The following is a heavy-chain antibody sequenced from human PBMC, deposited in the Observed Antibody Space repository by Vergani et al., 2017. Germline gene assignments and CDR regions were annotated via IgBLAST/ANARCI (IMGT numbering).Heavy chain of an antibody. Sequence: EVQLVESGGGLVQPGGSLRLSCAASGFTFSSYSINWVRQAPGKGLEWVSYISSSSTTIYYVDSVKGRFTISRDNAKNSLYLQMNTLRAEDTAVYYCARPRAAGQHTWYFDLWGRGTLVTVSS. D-gene: IGHD6-13*01. CDR1: GFTFSSYS. V-gene: IGHV3-48*01. CDR2: ISSSSTTI. J-gene: IGHJ2*01. CDR3: ARPRAAGQHTWYFDL.